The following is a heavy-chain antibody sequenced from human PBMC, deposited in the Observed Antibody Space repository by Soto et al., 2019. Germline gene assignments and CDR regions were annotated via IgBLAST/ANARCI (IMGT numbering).Heavy chain of an antibody. CDR3: ARHPRDDYNYGGSGIFDY. Sequence: QLQLQESGPGLVKPSETLSLTCSVSGGSISSRTFWWAWIRQPPGKGLEWIGDMYYSGSSYSSPSLKSRVTLSVDTSKNQLSLKLNSVTDTDTAVYYCARHPRDDYNYGGSGIFDYWGQGTLVTVSS. CDR2: MYYSGSS. V-gene: IGHV4-39*01. D-gene: IGHD4-4*01. J-gene: IGHJ4*02. CDR1: GGSISSRTFW.